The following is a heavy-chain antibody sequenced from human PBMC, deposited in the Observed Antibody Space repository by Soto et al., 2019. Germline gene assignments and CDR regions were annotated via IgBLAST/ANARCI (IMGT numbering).Heavy chain of an antibody. J-gene: IGHJ5*02. Sequence: QLQLQESGSGLVKPSQTLSLTCTVSGVSITSGRYSWSWIRQAPGKGLEWIGNIHGSGYTSFNPSLKGRDSRSVATSKNQSSLELMSVTVAHTAVYYGDSGGALRPNAHVPLDPWGRGSLVTVSS. CDR1: GVSITSGRYS. CDR2: IHGSGYT. D-gene: IGHD2-2*01. V-gene: IGHV4-30-2*01. CDR3: DSGGALRPNAHVPLDP.